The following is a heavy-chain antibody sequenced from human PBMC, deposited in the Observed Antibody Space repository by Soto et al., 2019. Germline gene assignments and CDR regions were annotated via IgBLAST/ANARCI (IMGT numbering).Heavy chain of an antibody. CDR1: GFSLNTGGVG. CDR3: AYSRCGGDCLQSCSSHYYYGLDV. Sequence: QITLKESGPTLVKPTQTLTLTCTISGFSLNTGGVGVGWIRQPPGKALEWLALIYWDDDKRYSPSLKSRLTITKDTSKNQVVLTMTNMDPLDTATYYCAYSRCGGDCLQSCSSHYYYGLDVWGQGTTVTVSS. J-gene: IGHJ6*02. CDR2: IYWDDDK. V-gene: IGHV2-5*02. D-gene: IGHD2-21*02.